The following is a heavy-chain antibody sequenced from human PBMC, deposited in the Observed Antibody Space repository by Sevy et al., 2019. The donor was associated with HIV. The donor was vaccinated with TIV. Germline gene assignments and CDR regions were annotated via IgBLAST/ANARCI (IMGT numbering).Heavy chain of an antibody. D-gene: IGHD2-8*01. CDR3: AREGCTKPHDY. J-gene: IGHJ4*02. V-gene: IGHV3-23*01. CDR1: GFTFSKYS. CDR2: LFFGCGEI. Sequence: GGSLRLSCAASGFTFSKYSMSWVRQPPGKGLEWVSTLFFGCGEINYADSGKGRFTISRDNSKSSVYLQMNNLGPEDTAVYYCAREGCTKPHDYWGQGTLVTVSS.